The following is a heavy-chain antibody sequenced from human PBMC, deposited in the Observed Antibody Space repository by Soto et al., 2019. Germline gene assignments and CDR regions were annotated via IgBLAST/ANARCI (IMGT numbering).Heavy chain of an antibody. J-gene: IGHJ4*02. Sequence: EVQLLESGGGLVQPGGSLRLSCASSGFTFSSYAMSWVRQAPGKGLEWVSAISGSGGSTYYADSVKGRFTISRDNSKNSLYLQMNSLRAEDTAVYYCAKGEVTMVRGVTPLDYWGQGTLVTVSS. CDR2: ISGSGGST. CDR1: GFTFSSYA. CDR3: AKGEVTMVRGVTPLDY. V-gene: IGHV3-23*01. D-gene: IGHD3-10*01.